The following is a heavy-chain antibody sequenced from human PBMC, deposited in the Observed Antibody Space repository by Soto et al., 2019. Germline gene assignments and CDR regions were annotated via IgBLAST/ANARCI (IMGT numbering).Heavy chain of an antibody. CDR1: GGSISSGGYF. D-gene: IGHD3-10*01. V-gene: IGHV4-61*08. Sequence: NPSETLSLTCAVSGGSISSGGYFWSWIRQPPGKGLEWIGYIYYSVSSNYNPSLKSRVTISVDTSKNQFSLKLSSVTAADTAVYYCARGTWVRSAFDIWGQGTMVNVS. CDR3: ARGTWVRSAFDI. CDR2: IYYSVSS. J-gene: IGHJ3*02.